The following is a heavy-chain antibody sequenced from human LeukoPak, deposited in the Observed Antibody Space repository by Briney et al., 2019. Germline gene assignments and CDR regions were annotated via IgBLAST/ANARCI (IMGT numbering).Heavy chain of an antibody. D-gene: IGHD4-11*01. CDR2: ISPRSETK. Sequence: GGSLRLSCVASGFTFRNHGMIWVRQAPGKGLEWLSYISPRSETKNYADSVKDRFTISRDDAENSVYLHMNSLRAEDTAVYYCARVEGPTVNTMYYDLWGRGTLVTVSS. CDR3: ARVEGPTVNTMYYDL. V-gene: IGHV3-48*01. CDR1: GFTFRNHG. J-gene: IGHJ4*02.